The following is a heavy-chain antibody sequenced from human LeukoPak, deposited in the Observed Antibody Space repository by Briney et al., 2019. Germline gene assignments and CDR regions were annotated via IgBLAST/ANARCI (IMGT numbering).Heavy chain of an antibody. V-gene: IGHV3-23*01. CDR1: GFTFSIYA. CDR2: ISNNGGYT. J-gene: IGHJ4*02. CDR3: AKTRPLDSSSWSHGDY. Sequence: GGSLRLSCAASGFTFSIYAMSWVRQAPGKGLEWVSAISNNGGYTYYADSVKGRFTISRDNSKNTLYLQMNSLRAEDTAVYYCAKTRPLDSSSWSHGDYWGQGTLVTVSS. D-gene: IGHD6-13*01.